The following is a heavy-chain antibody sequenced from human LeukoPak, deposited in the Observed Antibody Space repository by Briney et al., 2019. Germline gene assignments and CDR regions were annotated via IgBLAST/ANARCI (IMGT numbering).Heavy chain of an antibody. D-gene: IGHD3-22*01. Sequence: SETLSLTCTVSGGSISSYYWSWIRQPPGKGLEWIGYIYYSGSTNYNPSLKSRVTISVDTSKNQFSLKLSSVTAADTAVNYCARAVSGYYSGFDYWGQGTLVTVSS. V-gene: IGHV4-59*01. CDR3: ARAVSGYYSGFDY. CDR1: GGSISSYY. CDR2: IYYSGST. J-gene: IGHJ4*02.